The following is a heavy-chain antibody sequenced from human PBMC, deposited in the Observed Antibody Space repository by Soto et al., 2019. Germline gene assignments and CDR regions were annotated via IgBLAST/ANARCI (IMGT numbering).Heavy chain of an antibody. J-gene: IGHJ4*02. CDR2: IKQDGSEK. D-gene: IGHD2-15*01. CDR1: GFTFSTYW. V-gene: IGHV3-7*01. CDR3: ARVDTVLGYCSGGRCYFIDS. Sequence: GSLRLSCAVSGFTFSTYWMTWVRQAPGKGLEWVANIKQDGSEKYYVDSVKGRFTISRDNAKTSLSLQMNSLRAEDTAVYYCARVDTVLGYCSGGRCYFIDSWGQGTLVTVSS.